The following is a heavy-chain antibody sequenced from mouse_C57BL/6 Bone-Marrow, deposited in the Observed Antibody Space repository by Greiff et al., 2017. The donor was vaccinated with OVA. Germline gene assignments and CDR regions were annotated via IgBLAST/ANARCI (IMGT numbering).Heavy chain of an antibody. J-gene: IGHJ1*03. CDR1: GYPFTNSW. CDR2: IYPGGGYT. V-gene: IGHV1-63*01. Sequence: VQLQQSGAELVRPGTSVKMSCKASGYPFTNSWIGWAKQRPGHGLEWIGDIYPGGGYTNYNGKFKGEATLTADKSSSTAYMQFSSLTSEDSAIYYCARLRVGHWYFDVWGTGTTVTVSS. D-gene: IGHD4-1*01. CDR3: ARLRVGHWYFDV.